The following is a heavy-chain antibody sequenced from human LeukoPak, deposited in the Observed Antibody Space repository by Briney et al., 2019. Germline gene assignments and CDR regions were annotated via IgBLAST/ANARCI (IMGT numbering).Heavy chain of an antibody. Sequence: SESLSLTCTVSSGSIGSTNYYWAWIRQPPGKGLEWIGRIYTSGSTNYNPSLKSRVTMSVDTSKNQFSLKLSSVTAADTAVYYCARDTGYSSSAYYFDYWGQGPLVTVSS. J-gene: IGHJ4*02. CDR1: SGSIGSTNYY. D-gene: IGHD6-6*01. CDR2: IYTSGST. V-gene: IGHV4-39*07. CDR3: ARDTGYSSSAYYFDY.